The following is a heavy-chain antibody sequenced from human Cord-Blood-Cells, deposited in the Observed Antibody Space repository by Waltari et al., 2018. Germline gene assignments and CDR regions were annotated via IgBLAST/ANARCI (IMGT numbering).Heavy chain of an antibody. CDR1: GGTFSSSA. J-gene: IGHJ4*02. Sequence: QVQLVQSGAEVKQPGSSVKVYCKASGGTFSSSAISWARQAPGQGLEWMGGIIPIFGTANYAQKFQGRVTITADESTSTAYMELSSLRSEDTAVYYCGCGATIVNCFDYWGQGTLVTVSS. CDR2: IIPIFGTA. D-gene: IGHD5-12*01. CDR3: GCGATIVNCFDY. V-gene: IGHV1-69*12.